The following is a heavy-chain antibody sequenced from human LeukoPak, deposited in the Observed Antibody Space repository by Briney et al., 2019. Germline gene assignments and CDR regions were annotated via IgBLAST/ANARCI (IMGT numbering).Heavy chain of an antibody. J-gene: IGHJ4*02. CDR2: IYSGGST. CDR3: AVQRTLWQQVLDH. D-gene: IGHD6-13*01. CDR1: GFTVSSNY. Sequence: GGSLRLSCAASGFTVSSNYMSWVRQAPGKGLEWVSVIYSGGSTYYADSVKGRFTISRDNSKNTLSLQMNSLRAEDTAVYYCAVQRTLWQQVLDHWGQGTLVTVSS. V-gene: IGHV3-66*01.